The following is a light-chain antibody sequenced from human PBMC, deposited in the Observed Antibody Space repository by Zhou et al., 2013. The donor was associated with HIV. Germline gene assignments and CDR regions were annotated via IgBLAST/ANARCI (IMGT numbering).Light chain of an antibody. Sequence: EIVLTQSPATLSLSPGERASLSCRASQSIGAYLAWYQQKPGQAPRLLIYDASFRATGVPARFSGSGSGRDFTLTISGLQPEDFALYYCQQYDTWPSFGQGTKLQIK. V-gene: IGKV3-11*02. CDR1: QSIGAY. CDR3: QQYDTWPS. J-gene: IGKJ2*01. CDR2: DAS.